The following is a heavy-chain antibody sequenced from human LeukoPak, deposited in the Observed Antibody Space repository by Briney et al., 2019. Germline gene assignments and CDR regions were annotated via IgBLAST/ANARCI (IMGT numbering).Heavy chain of an antibody. V-gene: IGHV4-34*01. D-gene: IGHD5-24*01. CDR3: ARDESGERWLQSSSQSFDY. Sequence: SETLSLTCAVHGGSFSGYYWSWIRQPPGKGLEWIGSIYYSGSTYYNPSLKSRVTISVDTSKNQFSLKLSSVTAADTAVYYCARDESGERWLQSSSQSFDYWGQGTLVTVSS. CDR1: GGSFSGYY. CDR2: IYYSGST. J-gene: IGHJ4*02.